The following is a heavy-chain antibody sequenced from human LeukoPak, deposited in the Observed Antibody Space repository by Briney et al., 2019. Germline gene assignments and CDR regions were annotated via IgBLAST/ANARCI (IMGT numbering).Heavy chain of an antibody. CDR1: GGSISSSNW. CDR2: IYHSGST. D-gene: IGHD1-7*01. J-gene: IGHJ5*02. Sequence: SETLSLTCAVSGGSISSSNWWSWVRQPPGKGLEWIGEIYHSGSTYYNPSLKSRVTISVDTSKNQFSLKLSSVTAADTAVYYCARDILLELFKSKRNNWFDPWGQGTLVTVSS. V-gene: IGHV4-4*02. CDR3: ARDILLELFKSKRNNWFDP.